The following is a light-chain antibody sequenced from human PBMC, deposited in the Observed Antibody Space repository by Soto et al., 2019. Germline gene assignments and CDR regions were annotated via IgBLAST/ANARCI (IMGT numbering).Light chain of an antibody. CDR2: GAS. CDR1: QSVSSTF. CDR3: QQYHHWPPKVT. J-gene: IGKJ3*01. V-gene: IGKV3-20*01. Sequence: EIVLSHSPGTLSFSVGERATLSASLRQSVSSTFLAWYQQKPGQAPRLLIYGASSRAAGIPDRFSGSGSGTDFTLTISGLQADDFAVYYCQQYHHWPPKVTFGPGTKVDNK.